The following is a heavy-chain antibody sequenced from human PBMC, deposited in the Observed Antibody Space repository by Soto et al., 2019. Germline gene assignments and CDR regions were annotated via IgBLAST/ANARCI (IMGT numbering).Heavy chain of an antibody. Sequence: PSETLSLTCTVSGGSISSYYWNWIRQPPGKGLEWIGYIYYSGSTNYNPSLKSRVTISVDTSKNQFSLKLSSVTAADTAVYYCAGGGITMVRGVSYYYGMDVWGQGTTVTVSS. CDR2: IYYSGST. D-gene: IGHD3-10*01. CDR3: AGGGITMVRGVSYYYGMDV. CDR1: GGSISSYY. V-gene: IGHV4-59*01. J-gene: IGHJ6*02.